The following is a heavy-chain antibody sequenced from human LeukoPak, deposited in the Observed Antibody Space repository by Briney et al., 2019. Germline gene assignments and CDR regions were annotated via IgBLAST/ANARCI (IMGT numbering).Heavy chain of an antibody. J-gene: IGHJ3*01. CDR3: ARSSYSSSSSV. Sequence: GGSLRLSCAASGFTFSSYWMNWARQAPGKGLEWVASINSDGSEGYYADVVKGRFTISRDNTKNSLYLQINSLRAEDTAVYYCARSSYSSSSSVWGQGTMVTVSS. V-gene: IGHV3-7*03. CDR2: INSDGSEG. D-gene: IGHD6-6*01. CDR1: GFTFSSYW.